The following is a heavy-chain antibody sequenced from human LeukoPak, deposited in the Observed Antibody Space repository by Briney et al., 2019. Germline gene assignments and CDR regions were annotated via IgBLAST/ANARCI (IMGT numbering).Heavy chain of an antibody. J-gene: IGHJ4*02. CDR2: ISSSSGTI. Sequence: GGSLRLSCAASGFTFSSYAMNWVRQAPGRGLEWVSYISSSSGTIHYADSMKGRFTISRDNAKNSLYLQMNSLRDEDTAVYYCAREEGDYWGQGTLVTVSS. V-gene: IGHV3-48*02. CDR3: AREEGDY. CDR1: GFTFSSYA.